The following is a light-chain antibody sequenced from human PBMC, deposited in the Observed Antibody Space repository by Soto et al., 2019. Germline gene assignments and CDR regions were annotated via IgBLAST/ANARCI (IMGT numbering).Light chain of an antibody. CDR3: QQYNSYS. V-gene: IGKV1-5*02. CDR1: QSISNW. CDR2: HAS. Sequence: DIPLTQSPSTLPAWLADRVAMICRPSQSISNWLAWYQQKPGTAPKLLIYHASTLESGVPSRFSGSGSGTEFTLTISSLQPDDFATYYCQQYNSYSFGQGTKVDIK. J-gene: IGKJ1*01.